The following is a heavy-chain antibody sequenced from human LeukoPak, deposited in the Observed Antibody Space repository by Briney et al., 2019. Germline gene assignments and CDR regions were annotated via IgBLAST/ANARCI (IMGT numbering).Heavy chain of an antibody. Sequence: SQTLSLTCTVSGGSISSGDYYWSWIRQHPGKGLEWIGYIYYSGSTYYNPSLKSRVTISVDTSKNQFSLKLSSVTAADTAVYYCARSIVVVPAAKSYYYYGMDVWGQGTTVTVSS. V-gene: IGHV4-31*03. J-gene: IGHJ6*02. CDR3: ARSIVVVPAAKSYYYYGMDV. CDR1: GGSISSGDYY. D-gene: IGHD2-2*01. CDR2: IYYSGST.